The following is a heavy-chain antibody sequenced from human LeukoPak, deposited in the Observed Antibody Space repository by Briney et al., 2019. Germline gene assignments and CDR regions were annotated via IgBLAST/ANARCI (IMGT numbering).Heavy chain of an antibody. D-gene: IGHD3-3*01. CDR3: AKTYYDFWSGYWDAFDI. CDR2: ISSSGSTI. CDR1: GFTFSSYS. V-gene: IGHV3-21*06. J-gene: IGHJ3*02. Sequence: PGGSLRLSCAASGFTFSSYSMNWVRQAPGKGLEWVSSISSSGSTIYYADSVKGRFTISRDNAKNSLYLQMNSLRAEDTAVYYCAKTYYDFWSGYWDAFDIWGQGTMVTVSS.